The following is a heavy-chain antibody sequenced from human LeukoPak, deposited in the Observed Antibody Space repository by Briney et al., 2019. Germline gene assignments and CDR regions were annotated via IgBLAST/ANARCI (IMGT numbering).Heavy chain of an antibody. V-gene: IGHV4-30-4*01. J-gene: IGHJ4*02. Sequence: SETLSLTCTVSIGSINNGDYYWSWIRQFPGKGLEWIGYIYFTGAAYYNPSLKSRVLISVNTSTNQFSLRVTSMTAADTAVYYCARGNGYNLGTFDYWGQGTLATVSS. CDR2: IYFTGAA. D-gene: IGHD5-24*01. CDR3: ARGNGYNLGTFDY. CDR1: IGSINNGDYY.